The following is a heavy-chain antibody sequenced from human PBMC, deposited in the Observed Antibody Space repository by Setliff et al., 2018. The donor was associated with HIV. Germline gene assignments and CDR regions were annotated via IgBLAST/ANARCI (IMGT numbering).Heavy chain of an antibody. V-gene: IGHV3-15*07. CDR2: IKSKTDGGTT. D-gene: IGHD2-2*01. CDR1: GFTFSNAW. J-gene: IGHJ1*01. Sequence: GGSLRLSCAASGFTFSNAWMNWVRQAPGKGLEWVGRIKSKTDGGTTDYAAPVKGRFTIPRDDSKNTLYLQMNSLKTEDTAIYYCTTKPPAADFQHWGQGTLVTVSS. CDR3: TTKPPAADFQH.